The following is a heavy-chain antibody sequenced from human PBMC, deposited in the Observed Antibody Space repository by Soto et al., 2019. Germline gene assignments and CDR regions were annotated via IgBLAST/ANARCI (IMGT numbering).Heavy chain of an antibody. CDR2: IYYSGST. CDR1: GGSISSGGYY. J-gene: IGHJ2*01. Sequence: QVQLQESGPGLVKPSQTLSLTCTVSGGSISSGGYYWSWIRQHPGKGLEWIGYIYYSGSTYYNPSLKSRVTISVDTSKNQFSLKLSSVTAADTAVYYCARDSRVVVAAPTYFDLWGRGTLVTVSS. V-gene: IGHV4-31*03. D-gene: IGHD2-15*01. CDR3: ARDSRVVVAAPTYFDL.